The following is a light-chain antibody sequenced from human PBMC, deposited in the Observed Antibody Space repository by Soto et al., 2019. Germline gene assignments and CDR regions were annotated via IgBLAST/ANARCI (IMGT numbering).Light chain of an antibody. V-gene: IGLV2-11*01. Sequence: QSVLTQPRSVSGSPGQSVTISCTGTSSDIGGYNYVSWYRQHPGKAPKFIIYDVTKRPSGVPDRFSGSKSGNAASLTISGLQAEDEADYYCSSYAGSNTLFGGGTKLTVL. CDR2: DVT. CDR1: SSDIGGYNY. CDR3: SSYAGSNTL. J-gene: IGLJ2*01.